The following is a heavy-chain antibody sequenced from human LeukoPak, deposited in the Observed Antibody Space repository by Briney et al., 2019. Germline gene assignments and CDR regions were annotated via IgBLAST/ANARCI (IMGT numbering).Heavy chain of an antibody. Sequence: SVKVSCKASGGTFSSYAISWVRQAPGQGLEWMGRIIPIFGTANYAQKFQGRVTITTDESTSTAYMELSSLRSEDTAVYYCARGGYSGYEYYYYYMDVWGKGTTVTVSS. V-gene: IGHV1-69*05. D-gene: IGHD5-12*01. CDR2: IIPIFGTA. CDR3: ARGGYSGYEYYYYYMDV. CDR1: GGTFSSYA. J-gene: IGHJ6*03.